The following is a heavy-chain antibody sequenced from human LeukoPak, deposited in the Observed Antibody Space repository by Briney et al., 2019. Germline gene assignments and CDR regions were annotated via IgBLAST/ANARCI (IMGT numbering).Heavy chain of an antibody. V-gene: IGHV3-48*03. J-gene: IGHJ4*02. CDR3: TRRGGYFDY. CDR1: GFTFSTYE. CDR2: ISAGGLTT. D-gene: IGHD3-16*01. Sequence: PGGSLRLSSAVSGFTFSTYEMNWVRQAPGKGLEWISCISAGGLTTYYADSVKGRFTISRDNAKNSLYLQMNSLRAEDTAVYYCTRRGGYFDYWGQGSLVTVSS.